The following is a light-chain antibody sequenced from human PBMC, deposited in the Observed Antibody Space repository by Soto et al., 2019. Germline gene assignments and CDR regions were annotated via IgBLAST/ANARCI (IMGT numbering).Light chain of an antibody. Sequence: EIELTQSPATLSLSPGERATLTCRASQSISRYLAWFQQKPGPAPRLLIYDASSRATGIPARFSGSGSGTDFTLTISGLEPEDFAFYYCQQRSNWRYTFGQGTKLEIK. CDR3: QQRSNWRYT. J-gene: IGKJ2*01. CDR1: QSISRY. V-gene: IGKV3-11*01. CDR2: DAS.